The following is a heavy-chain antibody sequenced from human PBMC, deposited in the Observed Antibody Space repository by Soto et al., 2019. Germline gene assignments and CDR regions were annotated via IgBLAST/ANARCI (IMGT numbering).Heavy chain of an antibody. CDR1: GYTLTELS. J-gene: IGHJ6*02. CDR3: ATSDPYDILYGYFPYYYYGMDV. Sequence: ASVKVSCKVSGYTLTELSMHWVRQARGKGLAWMGGFDPEDGETNYAQKFQGRATMTDDTSTDKDYMDLSNQTSEGTDGYYCATSDPYDILYGYFPYYYYGMDVWGQGTTVTVSS. D-gene: IGHD3-9*01. CDR2: FDPEDGET. V-gene: IGHV1-24*01.